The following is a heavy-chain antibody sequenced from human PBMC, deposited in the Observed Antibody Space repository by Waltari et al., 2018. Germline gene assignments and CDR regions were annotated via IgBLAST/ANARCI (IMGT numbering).Heavy chain of an antibody. CDR3: ARGISVAAHDAFDI. CDR1: RGTVSSYA. J-gene: IGHJ3*02. CDR2: IIPILGIA. D-gene: IGHD2-15*01. V-gene: IGHV1-69*04. Sequence: QVKLVQSGAGGKKPGASVQVSCKASRGTVSSYANSWVREAPGPGLEWMGGIIPILGIASSAQKFQGRVPITAADSTSTAYMELSSLRSEDTAVYYCARGISVAAHDAFDIWGQGTMVTVSS.